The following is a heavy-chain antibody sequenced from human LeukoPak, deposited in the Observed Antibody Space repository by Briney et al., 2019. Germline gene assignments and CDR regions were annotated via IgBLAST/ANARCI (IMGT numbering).Heavy chain of an antibody. Sequence: SETLSLTCTVSGGSISSYYWSWIRQPPGKGLEWIGYICYSGSTNYNPSLKSRVTISVDTSKNQLSLKLSSVTAADTAVYYCARGYSSGYYRRSYWYFDLWGRGTLVTVSS. CDR1: GGSISSYY. V-gene: IGHV4-59*01. CDR3: ARGYSSGYYRRSYWYFDL. J-gene: IGHJ2*01. D-gene: IGHD3-22*01. CDR2: ICYSGST.